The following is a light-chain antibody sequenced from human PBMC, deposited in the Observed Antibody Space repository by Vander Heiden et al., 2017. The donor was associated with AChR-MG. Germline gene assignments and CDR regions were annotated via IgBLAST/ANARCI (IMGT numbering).Light chain of an antibody. V-gene: IGLV3-21*04. CDR1: HIGSKG. Sequence: SSVLTQPPSVSVAPGTTARITCGGNHIGSKGVNWYQQKPGKAAGVVIHYDSDRHSGSPERFSGSNSGNTATLTISGGEAGDEADDYCQVWGRNSENHVVFGGGTKLTVL. CDR2: YDS. J-gene: IGLJ2*01. CDR3: QVWGRNSENHVV.